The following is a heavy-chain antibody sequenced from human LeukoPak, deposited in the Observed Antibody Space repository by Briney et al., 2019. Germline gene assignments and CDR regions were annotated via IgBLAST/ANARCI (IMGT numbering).Heavy chain of an antibody. V-gene: IGHV3-33*08. CDR3: ARGIYSGYHYFDY. J-gene: IGHJ4*02. CDR1: GFTFSTFA. Sequence: GGSLRLSCAASGFTFSTFAMSWVRQAPGKGLEWVAVIWSDGSNKYYEDSVKGRFTISRDNSKNTLYLQMNSLRAEDTAVHYCARGIYSGYHYFDYWGQGTLVTVSP. D-gene: IGHD5-12*01. CDR2: IWSDGSNK.